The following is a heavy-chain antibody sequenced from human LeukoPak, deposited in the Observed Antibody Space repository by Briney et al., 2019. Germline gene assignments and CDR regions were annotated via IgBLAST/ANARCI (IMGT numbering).Heavy chain of an antibody. V-gene: IGHV4-34*01. CDR1: GGSFSGYY. CDR3: ATEIQNIAGRVY. D-gene: IGHD6-6*01. Sequence: SETLSLTCAVYGGSFSGYYWSWIRQPPGKGLEWIGEINHSGSTNYNPSLKSRVSISVDTSKNQFSLNLSSVTAADTAVYYCATEIQNIAGRVYWGQGTLVTVSS. CDR2: INHSGST. J-gene: IGHJ4*02.